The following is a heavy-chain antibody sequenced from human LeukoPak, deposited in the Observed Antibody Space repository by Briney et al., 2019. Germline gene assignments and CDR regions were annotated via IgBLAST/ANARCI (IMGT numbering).Heavy chain of an antibody. CDR1: GDSISSSSYY. D-gene: IGHD6-19*01. Sequence: SETLSLTCTVSGDSISSSSYYWGWIRQPPGKGLEWFGSIYYSGSTYYNPSLKSRVTISVDTSKNQFSLKLSSVTAADTAVYYCARGTAVAGTPYNWFDPWGQGTLVTVSS. V-gene: IGHV4-39*07. CDR2: IYYSGST. J-gene: IGHJ5*02. CDR3: ARGTAVAGTPYNWFDP.